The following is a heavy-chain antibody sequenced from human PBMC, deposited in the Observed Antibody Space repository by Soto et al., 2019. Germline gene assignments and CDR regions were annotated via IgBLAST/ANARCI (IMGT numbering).Heavy chain of an antibody. D-gene: IGHD2-15*01. Sequence: QVQLVQSGAEVKKPGSSVKVSCKASGGAFSDYAFSWVRQAPGQGLEWLGGIMPILRAPDYAQKLQGRVTITGDEFTRTAYMEMNSLRSEDTAVYYCASWLKGPDIGNYYYGMDVWGQGTTVTVS. J-gene: IGHJ6*02. CDR1: GGAFSDYA. CDR2: IMPILRAP. V-gene: IGHV1-69*12. CDR3: ASWLKGPDIGNYYYGMDV.